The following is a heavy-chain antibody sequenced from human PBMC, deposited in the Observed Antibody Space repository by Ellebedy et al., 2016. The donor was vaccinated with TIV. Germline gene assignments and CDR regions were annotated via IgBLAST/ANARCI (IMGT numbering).Heavy chain of an antibody. CDR3: ARTDCSGRSCYSFFQY. J-gene: IGHJ1*01. CDR1: GFSVRASY. V-gene: IGHV3-53*01. CDR2: LYSGDSP. Sequence: GESLKISCAASGFSVRASYMYWVRQAPGKGLEWVSLLYSGDSPSYADSVKGRFTISRDDSGDTLYLQMHSLRAEDTAIYYCARTDCSGRSCYSFFQYWGQGTPVTVSS. D-gene: IGHD2-15*01.